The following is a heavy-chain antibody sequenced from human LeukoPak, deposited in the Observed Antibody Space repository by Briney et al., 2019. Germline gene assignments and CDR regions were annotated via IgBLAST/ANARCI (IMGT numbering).Heavy chain of an antibody. D-gene: IGHD3-22*01. V-gene: IGHV1-2*02. Sequence: GASVKVSCKASGYTFTGYYMHWVRQAPGQGLEWMGWINPNSGGTNYAQKFQGRVTMTRDTSISTAYMELSRLRSDDTAVYYCARVGYYDSSGSSVYADYWGQGTLVTVSS. CDR3: ARVGYYDSSGSSVYADY. CDR1: GYTFTGYY. J-gene: IGHJ4*02. CDR2: INPNSGGT.